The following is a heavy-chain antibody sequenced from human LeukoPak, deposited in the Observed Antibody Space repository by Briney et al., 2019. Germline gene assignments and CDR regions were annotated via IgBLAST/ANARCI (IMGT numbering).Heavy chain of an antibody. V-gene: IGHV4-31*03. CDR3: ARDLKKRLGSTWYYCGMDV. D-gene: IGHD2-2*01. J-gene: IGHJ6*02. Sequence: SETLSLTCTVSGGSISSGGYYWSWIRQHPGKGLEWIGYIYYSGSTYYNPSLKSRVTISVDTSKNQFSLKLSSVTAADTAVYYCARDLKKRLGSTWYYCGMDVWGQGTTVTVSS. CDR2: IYYSGST. CDR1: GGSISSGGYY.